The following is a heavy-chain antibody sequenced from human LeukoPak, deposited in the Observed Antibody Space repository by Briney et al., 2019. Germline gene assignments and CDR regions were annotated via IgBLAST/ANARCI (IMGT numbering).Heavy chain of an antibody. CDR3: AKVNYVYLRGSYFDY. Sequence: GGSLRLSCAASGFTFSSYAMSWVRQAPGKGVEWVSAISGTGGSTYYADSVKGRFTISRDNSKNTQYLQMNSLRAEDTAVYYCAKVNYVYLRGSYFDYWGQGTLVTVSS. CDR2: ISGTGGST. J-gene: IGHJ4*02. D-gene: IGHD2-2*02. V-gene: IGHV3-23*01. CDR1: GFTFSSYA.